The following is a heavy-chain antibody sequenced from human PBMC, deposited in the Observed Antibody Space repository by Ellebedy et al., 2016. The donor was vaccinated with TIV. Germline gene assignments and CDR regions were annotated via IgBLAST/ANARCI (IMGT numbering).Heavy chain of an antibody. D-gene: IGHD4/OR15-4a*01. CDR2: IQEGGSEK. V-gene: IGHV3-7*01. J-gene: IGHJ2*01. CDR1: GFPFSSYW. Sequence: GESLKIPCAAPGFPFSSYWMNWVRQAQGKGLEWVANIQEGGSEKSYVDSVKGRFTISRDNAKTSLYLQMNNLRAEDTAVYYCARGNDYGDDASLWYFDRWGRGTLVTVSS. CDR3: ARGNDYGDDASLWYFDR.